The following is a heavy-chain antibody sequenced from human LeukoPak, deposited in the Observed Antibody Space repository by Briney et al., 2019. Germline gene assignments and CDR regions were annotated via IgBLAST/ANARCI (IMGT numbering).Heavy chain of an antibody. J-gene: IGHJ3*02. D-gene: IGHD5-24*01. V-gene: IGHV4-59*08. Sequence: SETLSLTCTVSGDSISSYYWSRIRQPPGKGLEWIGYIYYSGGTNYNPSLESRVTISVDTSKNQFSLKLRSVTAADTAVYYCARHVTISGPYDASDIWGQGTMVTVSP. CDR2: IYYSGGT. CDR3: ARHVTISGPYDASDI. CDR1: GDSISSYY.